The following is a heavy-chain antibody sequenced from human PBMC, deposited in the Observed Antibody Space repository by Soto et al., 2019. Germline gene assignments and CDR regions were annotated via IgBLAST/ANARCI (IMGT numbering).Heavy chain of an antibody. CDR2: IGSDGSDI. CDR3: TRVVVGSSGEFDY. J-gene: IGHJ4*02. D-gene: IGHD3-10*01. Sequence: EVQLVESGGGLVQPGGSLRLSCAASGFTLSSYWMHWVRQVPGKGLVWVSRIGSDGSDITYADSVKGRFTISRDNAKNTLYLQMNSLTAEDTAVYYCTRVVVGSSGEFDYWGQGTLVTVSS. V-gene: IGHV3-74*01. CDR1: GFTLSSYW.